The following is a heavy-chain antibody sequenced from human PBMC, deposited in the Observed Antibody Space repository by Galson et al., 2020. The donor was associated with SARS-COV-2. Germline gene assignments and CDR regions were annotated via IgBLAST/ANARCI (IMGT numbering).Heavy chain of an antibody. D-gene: IGHD2-21*02. CDR3: ARLAYCGGDCQKGHRPDYWYFDL. CDR1: GYSFTSYW. Sequence: GESLKISCKGSGYSFTSYWIGWVRQMPGKGLEWMGIIYPGDSDTRYSPSFQGQVTISADKSISTAYLQWSSLKASDTAMYYCARLAYCGGDCQKGHRPDYWYFDLWGRGTLVTVSS. J-gene: IGHJ2*01. V-gene: IGHV5-51*01. CDR2: IYPGDSDT.